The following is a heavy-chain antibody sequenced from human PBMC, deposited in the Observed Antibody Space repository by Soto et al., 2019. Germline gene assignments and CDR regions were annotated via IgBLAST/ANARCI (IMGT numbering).Heavy chain of an antibody. D-gene: IGHD2-8*01. J-gene: IGHJ6*02. CDR2: INPDSGVT. V-gene: IGHV1-2*02. CDR1: GYTLTSYY. Sequence: GASVKVSFKASGYTLTSYYMHWVRQAPGQGLEWMGCINPDSGVTYYPHKFQDRVTMTRDTYISTAYMELSRLTSDDTDLYYRARDRGVRDVWGQGTTVTVSS. CDR3: ARDRGVRDV.